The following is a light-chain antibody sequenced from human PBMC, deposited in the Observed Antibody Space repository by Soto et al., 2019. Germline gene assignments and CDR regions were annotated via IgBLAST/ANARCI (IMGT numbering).Light chain of an antibody. J-gene: IGKJ4*02. CDR3: MQALQKLT. CDR2: LGS. Sequence: DIVMTQSPLSLPVTPGEPASISCRSSQSLLHSNGYNYLDWYLQKPGQSPQLLIYLGSNRASGVAERFSGSGSGTDFTLKISRVEAEDVGVYYCMQALQKLTFGGGPKVELQ. CDR1: QSLLHSNGYNY. V-gene: IGKV2-28*01.